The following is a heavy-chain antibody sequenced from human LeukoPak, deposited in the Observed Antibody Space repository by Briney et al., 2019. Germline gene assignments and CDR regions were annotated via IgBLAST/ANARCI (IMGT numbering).Heavy chain of an antibody. J-gene: IGHJ4*02. Sequence: GASVKVSCKASGCTFSSYAISWVRQAPGQGLEWMGGIIPIFGTANYAQKFQGRVTITADESTSTDYMELSSLRSEDTAVYYCARNKRDGYDWYYFDYWGQGTLVTVSS. CDR2: IIPIFGTA. CDR3: ARNKRDGYDWYYFDY. CDR1: GCTFSSYA. D-gene: IGHD5-24*01. V-gene: IGHV1-69*13.